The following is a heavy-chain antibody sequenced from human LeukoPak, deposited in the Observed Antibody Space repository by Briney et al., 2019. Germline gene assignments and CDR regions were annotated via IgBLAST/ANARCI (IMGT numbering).Heavy chain of an antibody. CDR2: ISTYNGNT. J-gene: IGHJ6*03. CDR3: ARATYYDILSYMDV. V-gene: IGHV1-18*01. D-gene: IGHD3-9*01. CDR1: GYTFTSYG. Sequence: GASVKVSCKASGYTFTSYGISWVRQAPGQGLEWMGWISTYNGNTNYAQKLQGRVTMTTDTSTSTAYMELRSLRSDDTAVYHCARATYYDILSYMDVWGKGTTVTASS.